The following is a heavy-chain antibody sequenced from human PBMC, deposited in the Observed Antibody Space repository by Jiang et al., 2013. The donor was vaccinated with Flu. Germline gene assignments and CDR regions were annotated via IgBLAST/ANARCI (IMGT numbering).Heavy chain of an antibody. D-gene: IGHD3-10*01. J-gene: IGHJ3*02. CDR3: ARGYGLLWFGELLTDDAFDI. V-gene: IGHV4-61*02. CDR2: IYTSGST. Sequence: SQTLSLTCTVSGGSISSGSYYWSWIRQPAGKGLEWIGRIYTSGSTNYNPSLKSRVTISVDTSKNQFSLKLSSVTAADTAVYYCARGYGLLWFGELLTDDAFDIWGQGTMVTVSS. CDR1: GGSISSGSYY.